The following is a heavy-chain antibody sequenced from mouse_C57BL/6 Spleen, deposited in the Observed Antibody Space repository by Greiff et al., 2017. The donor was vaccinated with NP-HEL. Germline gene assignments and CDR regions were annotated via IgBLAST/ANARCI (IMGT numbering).Heavy chain of an antibody. D-gene: IGHD1-1*01. J-gene: IGHJ3*01. Sequence: QVQLQQSGAELVRPGASVTLSCKASGYTFTDYEMHWVKQTPVHGLEWIGAIDPETGGTAYNQKFKGKAILTADKSSSTAYMELRSLTSEDSAVYYCTRSLVLRYRFAYWGQGTLVTVSA. CDR1: GYTFTDYE. CDR3: TRSLVLRYRFAY. CDR2: IDPETGGT. V-gene: IGHV1-15*01.